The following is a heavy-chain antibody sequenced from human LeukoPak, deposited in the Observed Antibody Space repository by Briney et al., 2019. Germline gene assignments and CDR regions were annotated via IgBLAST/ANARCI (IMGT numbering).Heavy chain of an antibody. CDR3: ARNLWFGESSDAFDM. J-gene: IGHJ3*02. V-gene: IGHV1-18*01. Sequence: ASVKVSCKASGYTFTSCGISWVRQAPGQGLEWMGWISAYNGNTNYAQKLQGRVTMTTDTSTSTAYMELRSLRSDDTAVYYCARNLWFGESSDAFDMWGQGTMVTVSS. D-gene: IGHD3-10*01. CDR1: GYTFTSCG. CDR2: ISAYNGNT.